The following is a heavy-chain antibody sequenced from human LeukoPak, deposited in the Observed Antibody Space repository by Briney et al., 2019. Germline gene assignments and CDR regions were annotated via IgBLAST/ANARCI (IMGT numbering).Heavy chain of an antibody. Sequence: GGSLRLSCAASGFTFSSYSMNWVRQAPGKGLEWVSSISSSSSYIYYADSVKGRFTISRDNAKNSLYLQMNSLRAEDTAVYYCAREVRYYYDSSGYYDYWGQGTLVTVSS. J-gene: IGHJ4*02. CDR1: GFTFSSYS. CDR3: AREVRYYYDSSGYYDY. D-gene: IGHD3-22*01. V-gene: IGHV3-21*01. CDR2: ISSSSSYI.